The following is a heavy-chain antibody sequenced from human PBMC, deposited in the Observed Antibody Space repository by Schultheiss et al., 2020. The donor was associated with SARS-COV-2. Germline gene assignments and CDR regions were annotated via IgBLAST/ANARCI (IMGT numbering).Heavy chain of an antibody. CDR2: ISGYNGNT. CDR1: GYTFTNYA. V-gene: IGHV1-18*01. J-gene: IGHJ1*01. Sequence: ASVKVSCKASGYTFTNYAISWVRQAPGQGLEWMGWISGYNGNTNYAQKFQGRVTMTRDTSISTAYMELSRLRSDDTAVYYCARDRELGHWGQGTLVTVSS. D-gene: IGHD1-26*01. CDR3: ARDRELGH.